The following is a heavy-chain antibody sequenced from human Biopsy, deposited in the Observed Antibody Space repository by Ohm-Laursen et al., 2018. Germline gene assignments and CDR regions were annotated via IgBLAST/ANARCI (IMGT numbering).Heavy chain of an antibody. CDR1: GYTFTSYD. CDR3: GRAVRNQLLTDP. Sequence: ASVKVSCKVSGYTFTSYDITWVRQASGQGPEWIGWLNPVSGNSNFGQKFRGRVTVTSDTSISTAYMELSGLTSDDTATYYCGRAVRNQLLTDPWGQGTLVTVTA. CDR2: LNPVSGNS. J-gene: IGHJ5*02. D-gene: IGHD1-7*01. V-gene: IGHV1-8*01.